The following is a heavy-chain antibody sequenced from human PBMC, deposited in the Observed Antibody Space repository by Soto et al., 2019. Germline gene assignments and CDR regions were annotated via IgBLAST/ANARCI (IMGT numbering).Heavy chain of an antibody. V-gene: IGHV1-18*01. Sequence: QVPLVQSGAEVKKPGASVKVSCKASGYTFTSYGISWVRQAPGQGLEWMGWISAYNGNTNYAQKLQGRVTMTTDTSTSTAYMELRSLRSDDTAVYYCAREGRIAAAAYYYYYGMDVWGQGTTVTVSS. J-gene: IGHJ6*02. CDR3: AREGRIAAAAYYYYYGMDV. D-gene: IGHD6-13*01. CDR2: ISAYNGNT. CDR1: GYTFTSYG.